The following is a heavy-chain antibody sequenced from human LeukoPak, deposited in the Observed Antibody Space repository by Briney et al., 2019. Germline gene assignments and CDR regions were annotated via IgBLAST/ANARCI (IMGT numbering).Heavy chain of an antibody. CDR2: ISSSGSTI. CDR1: GFTFSDYY. D-gene: IGHD2-15*01. V-gene: IGHV3-11*01. CDR3: ARDYCSGGSCYSPDGYFDY. J-gene: IGHJ4*02. Sequence: PGGSLRLSCAASGFTFSDYYMSWIRQAPGKGLEWVSYISSSGSTICYADSVKGRFTISRDNANNSLYLQMNSLRAEDTAVYYCARDYCSGGSCYSPDGYFDYWGQGTLVTVSS.